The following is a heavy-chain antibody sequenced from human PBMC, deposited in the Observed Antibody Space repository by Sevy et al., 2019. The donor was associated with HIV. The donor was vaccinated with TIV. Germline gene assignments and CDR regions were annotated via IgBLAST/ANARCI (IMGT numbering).Heavy chain of an antibody. CDR1: GGSIGTGSDY. J-gene: IGHJ3*02. V-gene: IGHV4-61*02. CDR3: ARLNFDVLGGSYDALDI. Sequence: SETLSLTCTVSGGSIGTGSDYWSWIRQPAGKGLEWIGRIYTSGTTNYNPFLKSRVTISLDTSKNQFSLKLSSVTAADTAVYYCARLNFDVLGGSYDALDIWGQGTMVTVSS. CDR2: IYTSGTT. D-gene: IGHD3-3*01.